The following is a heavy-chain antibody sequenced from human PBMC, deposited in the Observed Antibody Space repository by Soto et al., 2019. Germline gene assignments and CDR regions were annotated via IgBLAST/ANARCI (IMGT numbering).Heavy chain of an antibody. J-gene: IGHJ4*02. CDR2: ISYDGSNK. D-gene: IGHD6-19*01. V-gene: IGHV3-30*18. CDR3: AKDSSGWYYFDY. Sequence: GGSLRLSCAASGFTFSSYWMHWVRQAPGKGLEWVAVISYDGSNKYYADSVKGRFTISRDNSKNTLYLQMNSLRAEDTAVYYYAKDSSGWYYFDYWGQGTLVTVSS. CDR1: GFTFSSYW.